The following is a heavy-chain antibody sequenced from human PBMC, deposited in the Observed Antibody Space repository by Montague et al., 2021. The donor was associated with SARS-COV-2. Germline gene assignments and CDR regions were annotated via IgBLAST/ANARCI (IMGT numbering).Heavy chain of an antibody. J-gene: IGHJ4*02. CDR2: IYASGGT. CDR1: GDSISSFY. V-gene: IGHV4-4*07. D-gene: IGHD2-15*01. Sequence: SETLSLTCTVSGDSISSFYWNWIRQPAGEGPEWIGRIYASGGTNXNPSLKSRVTMSVDTSKNQFSLKLNSVTAADTAVYYCGRGVVAATPVVDYWGRGTLVTVSS. CDR3: GRGVVAATPVVDY.